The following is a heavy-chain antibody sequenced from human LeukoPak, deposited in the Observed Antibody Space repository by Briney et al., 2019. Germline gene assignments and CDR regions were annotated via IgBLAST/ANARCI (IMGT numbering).Heavy chain of an antibody. CDR3: ARVGYSDRWYFDL. V-gene: IGHV1-69*04. Sequence: SVKVSCKASGGTFSSYAISWVRQAPGQGLEWMGRIIPILGIANYAQKFQGRVTITADESTSTAYMELSSLRSEDTAVYYCARVGYSDRWYFDLWGRGTLVTVSS. J-gene: IGHJ2*01. D-gene: IGHD3-16*02. CDR1: GGTFSSYA. CDR2: IIPILGIA.